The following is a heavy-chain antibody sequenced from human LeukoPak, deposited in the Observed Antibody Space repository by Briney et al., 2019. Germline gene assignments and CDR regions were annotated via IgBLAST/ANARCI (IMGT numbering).Heavy chain of an antibody. V-gene: IGHV4-38-2*02. Sequence: PSETLSLTCTVSGYSISSGYYWGWIRQPPGKGLEWIGSIYHSGSTYYNPSLKSRVTISVDTSKNQFSLKLSSVTAADTAVYYCARIAAARGGWFDPWGQGTLVTVSS. CDR1: GYSISSGYY. D-gene: IGHD6-13*01. CDR2: IYHSGST. J-gene: IGHJ5*02. CDR3: ARIAAARGGWFDP.